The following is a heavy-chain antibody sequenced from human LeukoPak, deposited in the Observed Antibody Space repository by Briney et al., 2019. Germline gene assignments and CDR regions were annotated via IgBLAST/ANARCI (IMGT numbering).Heavy chain of an antibody. J-gene: IGHJ4*02. V-gene: IGHV3-23*01. CDR1: GFTFSSYA. CDR2: ISGSGGST. CDR3: AKGGGWSKNSYFDY. Sequence: GGFLRLSCAASGFTFSSYAMSWVRQAPGKGLEWVSAISGSGGSTYYADSVKGRFTISRDNSKNTLYPQMNSLRAEDTAVYYCAKGGGWSKNSYFDYWGQGTLVTVSS. D-gene: IGHD6-19*01.